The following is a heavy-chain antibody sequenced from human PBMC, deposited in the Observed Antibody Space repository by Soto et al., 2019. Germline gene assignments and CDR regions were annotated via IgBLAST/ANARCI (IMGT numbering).Heavy chain of an antibody. Sequence: QVQLVQSGAEVKKPGSSVKVSCKASGGTFSSYAISWVRQAPGQGLEWMGGIIPIFGTANYAQKFQGRVTITADEPTGTAYMELSSLRSEDTAGYYCARGRAGYSYGPLDYWGQGTLVTVSS. J-gene: IGHJ4*02. CDR1: GGTFSSYA. V-gene: IGHV1-69*12. D-gene: IGHD5-18*01. CDR3: ARGRAGYSYGPLDY. CDR2: IIPIFGTA.